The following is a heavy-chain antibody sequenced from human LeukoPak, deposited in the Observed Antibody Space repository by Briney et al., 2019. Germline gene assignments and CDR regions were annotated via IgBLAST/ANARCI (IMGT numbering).Heavy chain of an antibody. CDR2: IDWNSGII. D-gene: IGHD3-3*01. CDR1: GFTFNDYA. Sequence: GRSLRLCCAASGFTFNDYAMRWVRQGPGKGLEWVSGIDWNSGIIGYADSVKGRFTISRDNAKNSLYLQMNSLRAEDTALYYCAKARRFLEWPWGQGTLVTVSS. V-gene: IGHV3-9*01. J-gene: IGHJ5*02. CDR3: AKARRFLEWP.